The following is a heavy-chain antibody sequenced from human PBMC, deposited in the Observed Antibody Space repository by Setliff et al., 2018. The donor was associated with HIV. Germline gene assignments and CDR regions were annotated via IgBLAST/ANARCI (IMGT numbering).Heavy chain of an antibody. V-gene: IGHV1-69*06. CDR1: GGTFSSYT. D-gene: IGHD3-22*01. CDR3: ATRAYDSRGYLRSRVSGAAFDI. Sequence: ASVKVSCKASGGTFSSYTISWVRQAPGQGLEWMGGIIPIFGTTNYAQKFQGRVTMSEDTSTDTAYMELSSLRSEDTAVYYCATRAYDSRGYLRSRVSGAAFDIWGQGTMVTVSS. J-gene: IGHJ3*02. CDR2: IIPIFGTT.